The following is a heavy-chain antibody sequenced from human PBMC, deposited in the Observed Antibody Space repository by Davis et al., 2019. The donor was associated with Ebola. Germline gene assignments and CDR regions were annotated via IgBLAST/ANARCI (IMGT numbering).Heavy chain of an antibody. CDR3: ARVKVDCSSTSCHNYYYYGMDV. CDR2: IKQDGSEK. Sequence: GGSLRLSCAASGFTFSSYWMSWVRQAPGKGLEWVANIKQDGSEKYYVDSVKGRFTISRDNAKNSLYLQMNSLRAEETAVYYCARVKVDCSSTSCHNYYYYGMDVWGQGTTVTVSS. D-gene: IGHD2-2*01. V-gene: IGHV3-7*01. J-gene: IGHJ6*02. CDR1: GFTFSSYW.